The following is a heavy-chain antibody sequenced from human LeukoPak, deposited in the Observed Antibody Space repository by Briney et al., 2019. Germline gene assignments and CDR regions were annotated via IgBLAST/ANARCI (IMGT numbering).Heavy chain of an antibody. CDR3: AREAVRAKYYYYYYMDV. CDR1: GFTFSSYE. CDR2: ISSSGSTT. Sequence: PGGSLRLSCAASGFTFSSYEMNWVRQAPGKGLEWVSYISSSGSTTYYADSVKGRFTISRDNAKNSPYLQMNSLRAEDTAVYYCAREAVRAKYYYYYYMDVWGKGTTVTISS. J-gene: IGHJ6*03. V-gene: IGHV3-48*03. D-gene: IGHD1-1*01.